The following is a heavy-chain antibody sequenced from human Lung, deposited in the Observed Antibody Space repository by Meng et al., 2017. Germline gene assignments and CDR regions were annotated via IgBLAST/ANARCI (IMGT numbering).Heavy chain of an antibody. Sequence: QGQLQGSGPGLGRPSGTLSLTCGVSGGSISSSNWWSWVRQPPGKGLEWIGEIYHSGGTKYNPSLKSRVTISVDKSKNQFSLKLSSVTAADTAVYYCARGLGEAVVPRTMFDYWGQGTLVTVSS. V-gene: IGHV4-4*02. J-gene: IGHJ4*02. CDR2: IYHSGGT. CDR3: ARGLGEAVVPRTMFDY. CDR1: GGSISSSNW. D-gene: IGHD2-2*01.